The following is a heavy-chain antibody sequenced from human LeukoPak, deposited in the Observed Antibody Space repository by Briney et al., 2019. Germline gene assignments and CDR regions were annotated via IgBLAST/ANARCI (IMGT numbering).Heavy chain of an antibody. Sequence: SGPTLVKPTQALTLTCTFSGFSLSTSGVGVGWIRQPPGKALEWLALIYWNDDKRYSPSLKSRLTITKDTSKNQVVLTMTNMDPVDTATYYCAHRQWVSSGWSDAFDIWGQGTMVTVSS. CDR3: AHRQWVSSGWSDAFDI. CDR1: GFSLSTSGVG. V-gene: IGHV2-5*01. D-gene: IGHD6-19*01. CDR2: IYWNDDK. J-gene: IGHJ3*02.